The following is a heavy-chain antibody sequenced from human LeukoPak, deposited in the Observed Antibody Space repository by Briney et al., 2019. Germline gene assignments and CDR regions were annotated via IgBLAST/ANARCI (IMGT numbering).Heavy chain of an antibody. J-gene: IGHJ4*02. CDR2: ISGDCGST. V-gene: IGHV3-43*02. D-gene: IGHD3-22*01. CDR3: AKALADRDLPYYYDSSGYYLVLGY. CDR1: GFTFDDYA. Sequence: GGSLRLSCAASGFTFDDYAMHWVRQAPGKGLEWVSLISGDCGSTYYADSVKGRFTISRENSKNSLYLQMNSLRTEDTALYYCAKALADRDLPYYYDSSGYYLVLGYWGQGTLVTVSS.